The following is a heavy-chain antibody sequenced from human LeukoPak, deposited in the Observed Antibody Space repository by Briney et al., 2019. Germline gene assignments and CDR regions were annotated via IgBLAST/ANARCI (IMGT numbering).Heavy chain of an antibody. CDR3: AISLWSGPYYFDY. CDR2: ISSSSSYI. CDR1: GFTFSSYS. D-gene: IGHD3-3*01. Sequence: GGSLRLSCAASGFTFSSYSMNWVRQAPGKGLEWVSSISSSSSYIYYADSVKGRFTISRDNAKNSLYLQMNSLRAEDTAVYYCAISLWSGPYYFDYWGQGTLVTVSS. J-gene: IGHJ4*02. V-gene: IGHV3-21*01.